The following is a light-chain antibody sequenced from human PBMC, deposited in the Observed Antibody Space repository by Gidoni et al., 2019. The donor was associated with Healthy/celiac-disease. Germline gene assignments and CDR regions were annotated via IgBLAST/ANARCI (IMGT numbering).Light chain of an antibody. CDR3: QQSYSTPQT. CDR1: QSISSY. V-gene: IGKV1-39*01. J-gene: IGKJ2*01. CDR2: DAS. Sequence: IQMTQPPSSLSASVGHRVTITCRASQSISSYLNWYQQKPGKAPKLLIYDASSLQSGVPSRFSGSGSGTDFTLTISSLEPEDFATYYCQQSYSTPQTFGQGTKLEIK.